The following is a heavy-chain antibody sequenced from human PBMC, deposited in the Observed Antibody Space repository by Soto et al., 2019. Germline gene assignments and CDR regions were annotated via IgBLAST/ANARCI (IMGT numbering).Heavy chain of an antibody. CDR2: INRNGGST. J-gene: IGHJ4*02. CDR3: AKDIETRWLRSDY. V-gene: IGHV3-20*04. Sequence: PGGSLRLSCAASGSTFDDNGMSWVRQAPGKGLEWVSGINRNGGSTGYAYSVKGRFTISRDNAKSSLYLQMNGLRAEDTAVYYCAKDIETRWLRSDYWGQGTLVTVSS. CDR1: GSTFDDNG. D-gene: IGHD3-9*01.